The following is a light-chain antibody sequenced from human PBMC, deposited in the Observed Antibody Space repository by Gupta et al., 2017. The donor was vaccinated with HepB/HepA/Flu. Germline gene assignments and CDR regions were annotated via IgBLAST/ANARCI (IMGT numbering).Light chain of an antibody. V-gene: IGLV3-21*03. CDR1: EIGMKS. CDR3: QVWDSSSDRGV. CDR2: DKD. Sequence: SYVLTQPPSVSVAPGKTATMTCGGNEIGMKSAHWYQQKAGQAPVLVVYDKDDRPSGIPGRFSGSNSGNTATLTISRVEAGDEADYYCQVWDSSSDRGVFGGGTKLTVL. J-gene: IGLJ2*01.